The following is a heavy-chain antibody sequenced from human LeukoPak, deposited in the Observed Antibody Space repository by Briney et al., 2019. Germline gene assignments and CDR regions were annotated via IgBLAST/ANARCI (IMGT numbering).Heavy chain of an antibody. CDR3: ARDLHYYDSSGYYVSHWFDP. CDR1: GGTFSSYA. D-gene: IGHD3-22*01. Sequence: ASVKVSCKASGGTFSSYAISWVRQAPGQGLEWMGGIIPIFGTANYAQKFQGRVTITTDESTSTAYMELSSLRSEDTAVYYCARDLHYYDSSGYYVSHWFDPWGQGTLVTVSS. J-gene: IGHJ5*02. CDR2: IIPIFGTA. V-gene: IGHV1-69*05.